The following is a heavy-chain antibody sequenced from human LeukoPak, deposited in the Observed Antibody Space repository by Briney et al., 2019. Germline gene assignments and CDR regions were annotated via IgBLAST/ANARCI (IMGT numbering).Heavy chain of an antibody. CDR3: TRSSDSSGYYNDY. CDR1: GFAFSGSA. D-gene: IGHD3-22*01. V-gene: IGHV3-73*01. J-gene: IGHJ4*02. CDR2: VRSRANNYAT. Sequence: GGSLKFSCAASGFAFSGSAMHWVRQASGKGLEWVGRVRSRANNYATAYAASVKGRSTISRDDSKNTAYLQMNSLKTEDTAVYFCTRSSDSSGYYNDYWGQGTLVTVSP.